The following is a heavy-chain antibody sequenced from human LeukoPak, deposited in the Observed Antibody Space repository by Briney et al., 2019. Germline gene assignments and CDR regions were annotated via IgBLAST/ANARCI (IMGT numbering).Heavy chain of an antibody. D-gene: IGHD6-19*01. CDR3: ARGVQGYFSVAEVEFRVY. CDR2: INPDGSEK. V-gene: IGHV3-7*03. J-gene: IGHJ4*02. CDR1: GFTFSNYW. Sequence: PGGSLRLSCVFSGFTFSNYWMNWVRQAPGKGLEYVAYINPDGSEKNCVDSVKGRFSISRDNAQNTLFLQMNSLRAEDTAVYYCARGVQGYFSVAEVEFRVYWGQGTLVTVSS.